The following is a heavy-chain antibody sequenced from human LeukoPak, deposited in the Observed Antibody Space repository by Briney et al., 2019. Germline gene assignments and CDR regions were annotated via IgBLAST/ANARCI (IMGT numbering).Heavy chain of an antibody. CDR3: ARGRWFGDYYFDY. Sequence: SETLSLTCTVSGGSISSGSYYWSWIRQPAGKGLEWIGRIYTSGSTNYNPSLKSRVTISVDTSKNQFSLKLSSVTAADTAVYYCARGRWFGDYYFDYWGQGTLVTVSS. CDR1: GGSISSGSYY. J-gene: IGHJ4*02. D-gene: IGHD3-10*01. CDR2: IYTSGST. V-gene: IGHV4-61*02.